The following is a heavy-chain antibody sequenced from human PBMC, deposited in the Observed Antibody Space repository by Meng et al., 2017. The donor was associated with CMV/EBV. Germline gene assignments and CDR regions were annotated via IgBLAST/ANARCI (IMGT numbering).Heavy chain of an antibody. Sequence: SVKVSCKASGFTFTSSAVQWVRQARGQRLEWIGGIVVGSGSTNYAQKFQERVTITRDMSTSTAYMELSSLRSEDTAVYYCAADGDFWSGYNWFDPWGQGTLVTVSS. CDR3: AADGDFWSGYNWFDP. CDR2: IVVGSGST. CDR1: GFTFTSSA. D-gene: IGHD3-3*01. J-gene: IGHJ5*02. V-gene: IGHV1-58*01.